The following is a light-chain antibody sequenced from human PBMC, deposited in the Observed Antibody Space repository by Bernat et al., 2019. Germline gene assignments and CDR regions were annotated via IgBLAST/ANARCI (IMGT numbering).Light chain of an antibody. CDR2: RNN. CDR1: IDNVGYQG. Sequence: QAGLTQPPSMSKGLRQTATLTCTGNIDNVGYQGAAWLQQHQGHPPKLLSYRNNLRPSGISERLSAARSGNTASLTITGLQPEDEADYYCSAWDASLSAWVFGGGTKLTVL. CDR3: SAWDASLSAWV. V-gene: IGLV10-54*01. J-gene: IGLJ3*02.